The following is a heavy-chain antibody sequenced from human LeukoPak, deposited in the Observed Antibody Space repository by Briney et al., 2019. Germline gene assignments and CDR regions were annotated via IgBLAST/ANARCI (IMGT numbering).Heavy chain of an antibody. J-gene: IGHJ4*02. CDR2: ISKTSSTL. V-gene: IGHV3-48*02. D-gene: IGHD3-16*02. Sequence: GGSLRLSCAASGFTFSSYSMNWVRQAPGKGLEWVSYISKTSSTLYYADSVKGRFTISRDNAKNSLYLQMNSLRDEDTAVYYCARGDYIWGSYRQDYWGQGTLVTVSS. CDR1: GFTFSSYS. CDR3: ARGDYIWGSYRQDY.